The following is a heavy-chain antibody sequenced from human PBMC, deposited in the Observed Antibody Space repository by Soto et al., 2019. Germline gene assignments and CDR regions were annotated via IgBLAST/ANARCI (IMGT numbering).Heavy chain of an antibody. J-gene: IGHJ5*02. V-gene: IGHV4-30-2*01. CDR1: GGSISSGPYS. D-gene: IGHD2-2*02. Sequence: SETLSLTCTVSGGSISSGPYSWSWIRQPPGKGLEWLGYIYYSGKTDYNPSLRSRVTISADRSNNQFSLILTSVTAADSAVYFCARGCSSASCYTGFDPWGQGTLVTVSS. CDR3: ARGCSSASCYTGFDP. CDR2: IYYSGKT.